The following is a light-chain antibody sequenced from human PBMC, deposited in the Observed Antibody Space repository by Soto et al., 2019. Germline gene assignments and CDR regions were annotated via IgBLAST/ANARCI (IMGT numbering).Light chain of an antibody. CDR3: QVLDSRSAHYV. CDR1: TIGSKS. V-gene: IGLV3-21*04. J-gene: IGLJ1*01. CDR2: YDS. Sequence: SYELTQPPSVSGAPGKTARITCGGTTIGSKSGNWDQQKPGQAPVLVIYYDSDRPSGIPERFSGSNSGNTATLTISRVEAGDEGDYCCQVLDSRSAHYVFGTGTKLTVL.